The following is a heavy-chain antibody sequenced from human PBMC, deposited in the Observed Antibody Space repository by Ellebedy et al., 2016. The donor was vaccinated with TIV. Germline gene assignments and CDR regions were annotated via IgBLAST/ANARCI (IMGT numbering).Heavy chain of an antibody. J-gene: IGHJ4*02. CDR3: ARGIAVAGPLDY. CDR2: IKQDGSEK. CDR1: GFTFSDYW. D-gene: IGHD6-19*01. V-gene: IGHV3-7*03. Sequence: PGGSLRLSCAASGFTFSDYWMAWVRQAPGKGLEWVANIKQDGSEKSYVGSVKGRFTISRDNAKNSLYLQMNSLRAEDTAVYYCARGIAVAGPLDYWGQGALVTVSS.